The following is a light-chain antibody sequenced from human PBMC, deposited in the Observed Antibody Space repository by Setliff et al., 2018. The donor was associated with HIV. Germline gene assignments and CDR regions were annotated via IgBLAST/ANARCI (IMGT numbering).Light chain of an antibody. CDR2: EVS. V-gene: IGLV2-14*01. Sequence: SALAQPASVSGSPGQSITISCTGTSSDVGGYNYVSWYQQHPGKAPKLMIYEVSNRPSGVSDRFSGSKSGNTASLTISGLQTEDEADYFCSSYTSSSPLYVFGTGTKVTV. CDR1: SSDVGGYNY. J-gene: IGLJ1*01. CDR3: SSYTSSSPLYV.